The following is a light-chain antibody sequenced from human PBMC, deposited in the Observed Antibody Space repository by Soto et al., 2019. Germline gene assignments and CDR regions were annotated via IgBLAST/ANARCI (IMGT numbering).Light chain of an antibody. CDR3: HQSGDTPT. V-gene: IGKV3-20*01. J-gene: IGKJ1*01. Sequence: EIVLTQSPGTLSLSPGERATLYCRSSQTVNANFLAWYQQKPGQAPRLLIYGLSNTAPGIPDRFSGSGSGTDITLTISRLEPEDFAVYYCHQSGDTPTFGQGTRVEIK. CDR2: GLS. CDR1: QTVNANF.